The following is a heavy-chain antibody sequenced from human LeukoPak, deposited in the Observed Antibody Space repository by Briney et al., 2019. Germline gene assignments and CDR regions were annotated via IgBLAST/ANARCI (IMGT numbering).Heavy chain of an antibody. D-gene: IGHD4-23*01. CDR1: GFTFSSYW. Sequence: GGSLRLSCAASGFTFSSYWMTWVRQAPGKGLEWVANIKQDGSEKYYVDSVKGRFTISRDNAKSSLYLQMDSLRAGDTAVYYCARAIGKSEGYWGQGTLVTVSS. CDR2: IKQDGSEK. V-gene: IGHV3-7*01. J-gene: IGHJ4*02. CDR3: ARAIGKSEGY.